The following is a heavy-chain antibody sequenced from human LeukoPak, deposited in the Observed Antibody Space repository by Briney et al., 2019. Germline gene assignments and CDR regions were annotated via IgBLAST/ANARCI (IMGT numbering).Heavy chain of an antibody. J-gene: IGHJ5*02. CDR2: INPNNGGT. CDR3: ARTHRKIVVVPAAGVSWFDP. CDR1: GFTFTDYY. V-gene: IGHV1-2*02. Sequence: ASVKVSCKTSGFTFTDYYFHWVRQAPGQGLEWMGWINPNNGGTKYAQKFQGRVTMTRDTSISTAYMELSRLRSDDTAVYYCARTHRKIVVVPAAGVSWFDPWGQGTLVTVSS. D-gene: IGHD2-2*01.